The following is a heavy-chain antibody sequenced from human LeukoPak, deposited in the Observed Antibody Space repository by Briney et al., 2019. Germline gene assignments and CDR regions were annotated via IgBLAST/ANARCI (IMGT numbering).Heavy chain of an antibody. CDR1: GGSISSGGYY. Sequence: PSETLSLTCTVSGGSISSGGYYWSWIRQPPGKGLEWIGYIYHSGSTYYNPSLKSRVTISVDRSKNQFSLKLSSVTAADTAVYYCARASYSYPDYWGQGTLVTVSS. J-gene: IGHJ4*02. CDR3: ARASYSYPDY. CDR2: IYHSGST. V-gene: IGHV4-30-2*01. D-gene: IGHD5-24*01.